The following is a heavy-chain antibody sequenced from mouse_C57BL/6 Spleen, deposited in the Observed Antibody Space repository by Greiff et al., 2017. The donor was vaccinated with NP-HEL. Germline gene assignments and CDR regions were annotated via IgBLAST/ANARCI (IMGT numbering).Heavy chain of an antibody. D-gene: IGHD2-2*01. CDR2: IDPENGDT. J-gene: IGHJ2*01. CDR3: TTMVTTDYFDY. Sequence: EVQLQQSGAELVRPGASVKLSCTASGFNIKDDYMHWVKQRPEQGLEWIGWIDPENGDTEYASKFQGKATITADTSSNTAYLQLSSLTSEDTAVYYCTTMVTTDYFDYWGHSTTLTVSS. CDR1: GFNIKDDY. V-gene: IGHV14-4*01.